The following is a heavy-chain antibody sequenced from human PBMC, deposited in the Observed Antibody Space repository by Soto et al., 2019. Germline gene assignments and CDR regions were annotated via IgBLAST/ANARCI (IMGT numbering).Heavy chain of an antibody. J-gene: IGHJ4*02. Sequence: SETLSLTCTVSGGSISSTICWSWVRQSPGKGLEWIGEIHPAGATNYNPSLKSRVTISIDMSKNQFSLRLSSVTAADTAVYYCVSNSHNHKPLAAFDYWGQGTLVTVS. D-gene: IGHD2-15*01. V-gene: IGHV4-4*02. CDR1: GGSISSTIC. CDR2: IHPAGAT. CDR3: VSNSHNHKPLAAFDY.